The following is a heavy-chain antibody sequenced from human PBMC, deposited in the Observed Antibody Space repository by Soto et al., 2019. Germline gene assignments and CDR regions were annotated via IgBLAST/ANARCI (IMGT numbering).Heavy chain of an antibody. V-gene: IGHV5-51*01. CDR3: ARTRYSSSIYYYGMDV. CDR1: GYSFTSYW. CDR2: IYPGDSDT. D-gene: IGHD6-6*01. J-gene: IGHJ6*02. Sequence: GESLKISCKGSGYSFTSYWIGWVRQMPGKGLEWMGIIYPGDSDTRYGPSFQGQVTISADKSISTAYLQWSSLKASDTAMYYCARTRYSSSIYYYGMDVWGQGTTVTVSS.